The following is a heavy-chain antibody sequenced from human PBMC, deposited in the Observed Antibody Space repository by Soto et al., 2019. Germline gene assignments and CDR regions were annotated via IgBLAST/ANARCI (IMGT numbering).Heavy chain of an antibody. CDR2: IYPGDSDT. CDR1: RYRFPSYL. V-gene: IGHV5-51*01. Sequence: LXISGTGSRYRFPSYLIGWVCQMPWKGLEWMGIIYPGDSDTRYSPSFQGQVTISADKSISTAYLQWSSLKASDTAMYYCARQGVPAAMTSYYYGMDVWGLGTTFSVSS. CDR3: ARQGVPAAMTSYYYGMDV. D-gene: IGHD2-2*01. J-gene: IGHJ6*02.